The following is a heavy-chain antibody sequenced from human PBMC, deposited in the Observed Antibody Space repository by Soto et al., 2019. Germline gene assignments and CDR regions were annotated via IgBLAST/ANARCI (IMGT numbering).Heavy chain of an antibody. V-gene: IGHV3-66*01. D-gene: IGHD6-13*01. CDR3: ARDPQGIAAAGAFDS. CDR1: GFTVSSNY. J-gene: IGHJ5*01. CDR2: IYSGGST. Sequence: GSLRLSCAASGFTVSSNYMSWVRQAPGKGLEWVSVIYSGGSTYYADSVKGRFTISRDNSKNTLYLQMNSLRAEDTAVYYCARDPQGIAAAGAFDSCGQGTLSPVSS.